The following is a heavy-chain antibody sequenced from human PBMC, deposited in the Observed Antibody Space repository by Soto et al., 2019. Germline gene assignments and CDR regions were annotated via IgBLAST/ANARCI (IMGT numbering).Heavy chain of an antibody. CDR1: GGTFSSYA. D-gene: IGHD1-26*01. J-gene: IGHJ4*02. V-gene: IGHV1-69*13. CDR3: ASLPWYSGSHSNIDY. CDR2: SIPIFGTA. Sequence: GASVKVSCKASGGTFSSYAISWVLRAPGQGLEWMGWSIPIFGTANYAQKFQGRVTITADESTSTAYMELSSLRSEDTAVYYCASLPWYSGSHSNIDYWGQATLVTVSS.